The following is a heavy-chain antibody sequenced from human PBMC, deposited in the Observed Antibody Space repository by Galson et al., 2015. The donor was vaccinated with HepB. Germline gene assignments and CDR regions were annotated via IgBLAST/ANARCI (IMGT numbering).Heavy chain of an antibody. J-gene: IGHJ3*02. CDR3: ARASMYYYGSGSSLNAFDI. Sequence: SVKVSCKASGGIFSSYAISWVRQAPGQGLEWMGGIIPILGIANYAQKFQGRVTITADKSTSTAYMELSSLRSEDTAVYYCARASMYYYGSGSSLNAFDIWGQGTMVTVSS. CDR2: IIPILGIA. V-gene: IGHV1-69*10. CDR1: GGIFSSYA. D-gene: IGHD3-10*01.